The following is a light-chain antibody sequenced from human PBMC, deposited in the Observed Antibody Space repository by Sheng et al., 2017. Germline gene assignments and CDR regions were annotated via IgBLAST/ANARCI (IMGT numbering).Light chain of an antibody. CDR1: KLGDKY. Sequence: SYELTQPPSVSVSPGQTASITCSGDKLGDKYACWYQQRPGQSPILVIYEDNKRPSGIPERFSGSNSGTTATLTISGTQAMDEADYYCQAWDTSTYVVFGGGTKLTVL. J-gene: IGLJ2*01. CDR2: EDN. V-gene: IGLV3-1*01. CDR3: QAWDTSTYVV.